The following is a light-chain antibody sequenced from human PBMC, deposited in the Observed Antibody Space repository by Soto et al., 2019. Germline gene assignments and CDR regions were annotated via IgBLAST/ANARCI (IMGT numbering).Light chain of an antibody. CDR2: EVS. V-gene: IGLV2-14*01. CDR1: SNDVGGYNY. CDR3: SSFTSTSTFV. Sequence: QSVLTRPASVSGSPGQSITMSCTGTSNDVGGYNYVSWFQQHPGKAPKLLIFEVSNRPSGVSHRFSGSKSGNTASLTISGLQAEDEADYYCSSFTSTSTFVFGSGTKLTVL. J-gene: IGLJ1*01.